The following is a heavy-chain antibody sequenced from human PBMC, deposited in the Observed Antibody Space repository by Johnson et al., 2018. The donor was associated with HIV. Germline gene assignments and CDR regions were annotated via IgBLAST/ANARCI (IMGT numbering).Heavy chain of an antibody. CDR1: GLTFRNAW. V-gene: IGHV3-15*01. CDR2: IKSKTDGGTT. D-gene: IGHD3-10*01. J-gene: IGHJ3*02. Sequence: VQLVESGGGLVKPGGSLRLSCAASGLTFRNAWMSWVRQAPGKGLEWVGRIKSKTDGGTTDYAAPVKGRFTISKDDSKNTLYLKMNSLKTEDTTVYYCTPGDSQGVAFDIWGQGTMVTVSS. CDR3: TPGDSQGVAFDI.